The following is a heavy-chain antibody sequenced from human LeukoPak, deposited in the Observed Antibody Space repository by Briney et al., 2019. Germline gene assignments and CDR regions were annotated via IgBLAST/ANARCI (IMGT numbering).Heavy chain of an antibody. CDR3: ARGEEWRSSWFSPFDY. J-gene: IGHJ4*02. V-gene: IGHV1-69*01. Sequence: ASVTVSCTASGGTFSSYAISWVRQAPGQGLEWMGGIIPIFGTANYAQKFQGRVTITADESTSTAYMELSSLRSEDTAVYYCARGEEWRSSWFSPFDYWGQGTLVTVSS. CDR1: GGTFSSYA. CDR2: IIPIFGTA. D-gene: IGHD6-13*01.